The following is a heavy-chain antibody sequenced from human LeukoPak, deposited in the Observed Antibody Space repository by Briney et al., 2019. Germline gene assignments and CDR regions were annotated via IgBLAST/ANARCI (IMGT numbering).Heavy chain of an antibody. CDR2: TSDSGGDT. V-gene: IGHV3-23*01. Sequence: GGSLRLSCAVSGFTFSKYAMTWVRQAPGKGLEWVSSTSDSGGDTYYADSVKGRFTISRDNSRNTLYLQMSSLRVEDTALYYCAKDYSNRWQFDPWGQGTLVTVSS. CDR1: GFTFSKYA. D-gene: IGHD6-13*01. CDR3: AKDYSNRWQFDP. J-gene: IGHJ5*02.